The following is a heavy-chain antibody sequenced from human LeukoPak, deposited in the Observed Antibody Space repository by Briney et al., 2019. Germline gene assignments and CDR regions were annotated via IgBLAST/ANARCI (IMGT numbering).Heavy chain of an antibody. Sequence: GGSLRLSCAASGFTVSSNYMSWVRQAPGKGLEWVSVIYSGGSTYYADSVKGRFTISRDNSKNTLYLQVNSLRAEDTAVYYCARWYLRHYFDYWGQGTLVTVSS. CDR3: ARWYLRHYFDY. CDR1: GFTVSSNY. D-gene: IGHD6-13*01. J-gene: IGHJ4*02. V-gene: IGHV3-66*01. CDR2: IYSGGST.